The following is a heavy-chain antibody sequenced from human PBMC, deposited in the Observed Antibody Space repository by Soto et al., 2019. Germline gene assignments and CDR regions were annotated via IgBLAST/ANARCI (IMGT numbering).Heavy chain of an antibody. CDR1: GFTFSSYA. CDR2: VSIGGST. D-gene: IGHD2-15*01. J-gene: IGHJ4*02. CDR3: AKRRGAGGHFDY. Sequence: DVQLLESGGGLVQPEGSLRLSCAASGFTFSSYAMGWVRQGPGKGLEWVAVVSIGGSTHYADSVRGRFTISRDNSTNPLSRQMKSLTAEDTAVYFCAKRRGAGGHFDYWGQGALVTVSS. V-gene: IGHV3-23*01.